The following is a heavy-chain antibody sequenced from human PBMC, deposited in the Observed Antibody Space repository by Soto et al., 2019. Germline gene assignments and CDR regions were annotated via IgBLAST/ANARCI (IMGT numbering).Heavy chain of an antibody. CDR2: ISSSGTGI. V-gene: IGHV3-11*01. Sequence: PGGSLRLSCAASGFTFRYYYMIWIRQAPGKGLEWLSYISSSGTGIYYEDSVKGRFTISRDNAKNSLYLQLNSLGAEDTALYYCARAYSDAFDIWGQGTMVTVSS. D-gene: IGHD2-21*01. J-gene: IGHJ3*02. CDR3: ARAYSDAFDI. CDR1: GFTFRYYY.